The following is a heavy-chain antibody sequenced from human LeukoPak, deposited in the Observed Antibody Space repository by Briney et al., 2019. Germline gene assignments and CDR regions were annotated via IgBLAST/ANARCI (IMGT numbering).Heavy chain of an antibody. CDR2: IIPIFGTA. CDR1: GGTFSSYA. V-gene: IGHV1-69*06. CDR3: ARGFVLSKFPNYYYYYGMDV. J-gene: IGHJ6*04. Sequence: SVKVSCKASGGTFSSYAISWVRQAPGQGLEWMGGIIPIFGTANYAQKFQGRVTITADKSTSTAYTELSSLRSEDTAVYYCARGFVLSKFPNYYYYYGMDVWGKGTTVTVSS. D-gene: IGHD3-10*01.